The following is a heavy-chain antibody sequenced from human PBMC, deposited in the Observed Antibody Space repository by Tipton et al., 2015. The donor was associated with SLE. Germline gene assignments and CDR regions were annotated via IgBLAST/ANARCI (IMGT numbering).Heavy chain of an antibody. CDR1: GFTFSSYS. D-gene: IGHD2-2*01. V-gene: IGHV3-21*01. Sequence: SLRLSCAASGFTFSSYSMNWVRQAPGKGLEWVSSISSSSSYIHYADSVKGRFTISRDNAKNSLYLQMNSLRAEDTAVYYCAPLGYCSSTSCYLGALGYWGQGTQVTVSS. J-gene: IGHJ4*02. CDR2: ISSSSSYI. CDR3: APLGYCSSTSCYLGALGY.